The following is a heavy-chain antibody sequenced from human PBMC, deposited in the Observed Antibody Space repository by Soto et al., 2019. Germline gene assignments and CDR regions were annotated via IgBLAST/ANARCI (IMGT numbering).Heavy chain of an antibody. CDR2: IYPGDSDT. Sequence: GESQKISCKGSGYSFTSYWSGWVRQIPGKGLEWMGIIYPGDSDTRYSPSFQGQVTISADKSISTAYLQWSSLKASDTAMYYCARPRSSSRNYYGMDVWGQGTTVTVSS. V-gene: IGHV5-51*01. CDR1: GYSFTSYW. D-gene: IGHD6-13*01. CDR3: ARPRSSSRNYYGMDV. J-gene: IGHJ6*02.